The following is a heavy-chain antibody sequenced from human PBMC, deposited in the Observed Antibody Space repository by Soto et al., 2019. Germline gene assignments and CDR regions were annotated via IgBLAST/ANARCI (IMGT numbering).Heavy chain of an antibody. D-gene: IGHD6-25*01. V-gene: IGHV3-74*03. CDR2: INDDGSST. CDR1: GFTFSRHW. CDR3: AREVIAATGTIRWFDP. Sequence: GGSLRLSCAASGFTFSRHWMRWVRQTPGKGPVWVSRINDDGSSTKYADSVKGRFTIARDNAKNTVFLQMSSLRAEDTAVYYCAREVIAATGTIRWFDPWGQGTLVTVSS. J-gene: IGHJ5*02.